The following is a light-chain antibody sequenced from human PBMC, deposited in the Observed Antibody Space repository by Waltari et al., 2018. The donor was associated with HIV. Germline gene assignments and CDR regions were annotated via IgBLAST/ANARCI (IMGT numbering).Light chain of an antibody. Sequence: QSALTQPRSVSGSPGQSVTIPCTGTNNDVGGYYYVSWYQHRPGEAPRLMIYDVNKRPSGVPDRFSGSKSGNTASLTISGLQADDEAQYYCCSYAGSNTPVLFGGGSQLTVL. J-gene: IGLJ2*01. CDR3: CSYAGSNTPVL. CDR2: DVN. V-gene: IGLV2-11*01. CDR1: NNDVGGYYY.